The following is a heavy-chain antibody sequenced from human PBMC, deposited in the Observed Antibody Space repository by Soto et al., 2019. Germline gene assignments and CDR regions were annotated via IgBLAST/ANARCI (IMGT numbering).Heavy chain of an antibody. J-gene: IGHJ5*02. CDR1: GGSSSSRGCY. CDR2: IYYSGST. CDR3: ATSNWFDP. Sequence: SQTLSLTRTVSGGSSSSRGCYWGWIRQPPGKGLEWIGTIYYSGSTYYNPSLKSRVTISVDTSKNQFSLKLSSVTASDTAEYYCATSNWFDPWAQGTLVTVS. V-gene: IGHV4-39*01.